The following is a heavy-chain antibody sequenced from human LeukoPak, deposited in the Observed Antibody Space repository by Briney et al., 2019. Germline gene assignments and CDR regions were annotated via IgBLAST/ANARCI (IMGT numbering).Heavy chain of an antibody. D-gene: IGHD3-10*01. V-gene: IGHV3-23*01. CDR3: ASRFGESDDAFDI. CDR2: ISGSGGST. J-gene: IGHJ3*02. CDR1: GFTFSSYA. Sequence: PGGSLRLSCAAFGFTFSSYAMSWVRQAPGKGLEWVSAISGSGGSTYYADSVKGRFTISRDNSKNTLYLQMNSLRAEDTAVYYCASRFGESDDAFDIWGQGTMVTVSS.